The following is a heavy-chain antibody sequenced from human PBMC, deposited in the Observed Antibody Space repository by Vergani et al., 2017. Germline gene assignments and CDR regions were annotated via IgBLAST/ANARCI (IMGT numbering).Heavy chain of an antibody. J-gene: IGHJ6*03. CDR3: ARVDLGIYYYYMDV. CDR1: GGSISSGDYY. V-gene: IGHV4-30-4*01. CDR2: IYYSGST. D-gene: IGHD7-27*01. Sequence: QLQESGPGLVKPSATLALTCSVSGGSISSGDYYWSWIRQPPGKGLEWIGYIYYSGSTYYNPSLKSRVTISVDTSKNQFSLKLSSVTAADTAVYYCARVDLGIYYYYMDVWGKGTTVTVSS.